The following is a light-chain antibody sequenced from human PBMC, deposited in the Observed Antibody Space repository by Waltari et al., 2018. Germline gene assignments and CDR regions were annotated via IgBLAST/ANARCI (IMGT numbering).Light chain of an antibody. V-gene: IGLV3-19*01. CDR3: NSRDSTTKHLV. CDR1: RLSRSY. Sequence: SSDLTQDPAVSVALGQTVRITCHGNRLSRSYARWYQQKPGQAPLLVTYGKNKRPSGIPDRFSGSSSGDTASLTITGFQAEDEADYYCNSRDSTTKHLVFGGGTKLTVL. CDR2: GKN. J-gene: IGLJ2*01.